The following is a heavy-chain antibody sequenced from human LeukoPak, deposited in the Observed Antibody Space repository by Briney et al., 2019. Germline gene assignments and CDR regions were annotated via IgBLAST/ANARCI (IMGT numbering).Heavy chain of an antibody. D-gene: IGHD3-10*01. CDR3: ARRRGSGSYYYPTSLNDPNYYYYYMDV. CDR1: GGSISSYY. V-gene: IGHV4-59*12. J-gene: IGHJ6*03. CDR2: IYYSGST. Sequence: PSETLSLTCTVSGGSISSYYWSWIRQPPGKGLEWIGYIYYSGSTNYNPSLKSRVTISVDTSKNQFSLKLSSVTAADTAVYYCARRRGSGSYYYPTSLNDPNYYYYYMDVWGKGTTVTISS.